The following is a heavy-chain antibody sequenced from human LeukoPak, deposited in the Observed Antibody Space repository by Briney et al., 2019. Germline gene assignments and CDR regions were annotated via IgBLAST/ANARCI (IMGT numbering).Heavy chain of an antibody. CDR3: AKSWGYAANSLHIQH. CDR1: GDSIRSGSFH. V-gene: IGHV4-61*02. D-gene: IGHD4-23*01. J-gene: IGHJ1*01. Sequence: PSQTLSLTCSVSGDSIRSGSFHWTWIRQPTGKGLEWIGRIYITGSTDYNPSLKSRVTMSVDTSNNQFSLKLTSVTAADTAVYYCAKSWGYAANSLHIQHWGQGARVIVSA. CDR2: IYITGST.